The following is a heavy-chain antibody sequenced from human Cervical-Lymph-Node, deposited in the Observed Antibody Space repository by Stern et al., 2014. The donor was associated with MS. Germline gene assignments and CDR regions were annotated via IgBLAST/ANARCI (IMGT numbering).Heavy chain of an antibody. CDR3: ARDTSSPERSDW. CDR1: GFTVSRDY. Sequence: VQLGESGGGVIQPGGSLRLSCTASGFTVSRDYMTWVRQAPGKGLEWVSLIPNVRITFYTDSVKGRFTISRDDSKNTVYLHMTSLRAEDTAMYYCARDTSSPERSDWWGQGTLVTVSS. V-gene: IGHV3-53*01. D-gene: IGHD1-1*01. CDR2: IPNVRIT. J-gene: IGHJ4*02.